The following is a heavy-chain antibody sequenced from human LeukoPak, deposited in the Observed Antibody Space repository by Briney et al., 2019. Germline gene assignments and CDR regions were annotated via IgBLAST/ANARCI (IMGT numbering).Heavy chain of an antibody. D-gene: IGHD3-10*01. CDR1: GGSISSYY. CDR2: IYYSGST. Sequence: PAETLSLTCTVAGGSISSYYWSWIRQPPGKGLGGIGYIYYSGSTNYNPSLKSRVTISVDTSKNQFSLKLSSVTAADTAVYYCATQRMVRGVIIFDYWGQGTLVTVSS. V-gene: IGHV4-59*01. CDR3: ATQRMVRGVIIFDY. J-gene: IGHJ4*02.